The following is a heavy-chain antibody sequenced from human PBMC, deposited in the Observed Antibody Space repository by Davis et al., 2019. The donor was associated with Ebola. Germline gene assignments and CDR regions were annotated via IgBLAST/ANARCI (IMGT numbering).Heavy chain of an antibody. CDR1: GFTFSDHY. CDR2: IRSKPNNYAT. D-gene: IGHD1-1*01. CDR3: TTLEDFDY. J-gene: IGHJ4*01. V-gene: IGHV3-73*01. Sequence: PGGSLRLSCAASGFTFSDHYMDWVRQAPGKGLEWVGRIRSKPNNYATAYGALVIGRFTISRDDSKNTAYLQMNSLKTEDTAMYYCTTLEDFDYWGHGTLVTVSS.